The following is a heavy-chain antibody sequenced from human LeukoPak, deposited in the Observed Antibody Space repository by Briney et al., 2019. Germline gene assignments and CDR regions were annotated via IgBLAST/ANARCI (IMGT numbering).Heavy chain of an antibody. CDR1: GYPFPIYD. V-gene: IGHV1-8*01. J-gene: IGHJ5*02. CDR3: ARSSVDTAMVALVHWFDP. Sequence: SVQVSCQASGYPFPIYDINWVRQATGQGLEWMGWLNPNSGNTGYSQKFQGRVTMTRNTSISTAYMELSSLRSEDTAVYYCARSSVDTAMVALVHWFDPWGQGTLVTVSS. CDR2: LNPNSGNT. D-gene: IGHD5-18*01.